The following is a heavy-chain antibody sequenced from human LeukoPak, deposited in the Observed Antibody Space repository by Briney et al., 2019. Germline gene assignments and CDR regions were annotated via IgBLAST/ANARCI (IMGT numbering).Heavy chain of an antibody. CDR3: ARVLYYDILTGLAPGAFDI. D-gene: IGHD3-9*01. CDR2: IYYSGST. V-gene: IGHV4-59*02. CDR1: GGSVRSYY. J-gene: IGHJ3*02. Sequence: SETLSLNCTVSGGSVRSYYWSWIRQPPGKGLEWIGYIYYSGSTNYNPSLKSRVTISVDTSKNQFSLKLSSVTAADTAVYYCARVLYYDILTGLAPGAFDIWGQGTMVTVSS.